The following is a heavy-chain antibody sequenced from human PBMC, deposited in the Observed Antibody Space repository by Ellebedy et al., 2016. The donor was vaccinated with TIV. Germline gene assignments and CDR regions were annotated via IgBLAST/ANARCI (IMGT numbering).Heavy chain of an antibody. CDR2: ISDSGSMI. J-gene: IGHJ6*02. Sequence: GESLKISCAASGFSSSDYYMSWIRQAPGKGLEWVSYISDSGSMIHYADSVKGRFTISRDNSKNSLYLQMNNLRAEDTAVYCCARISSGRSFYGMDVWGQGTTVTVSS. V-gene: IGHV3-11*01. D-gene: IGHD6-19*01. CDR1: GFSSSDYY. CDR3: ARISSGRSFYGMDV.